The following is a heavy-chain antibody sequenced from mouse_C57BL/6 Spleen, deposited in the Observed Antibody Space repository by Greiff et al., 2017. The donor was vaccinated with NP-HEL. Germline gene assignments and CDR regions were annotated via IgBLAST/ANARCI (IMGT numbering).Heavy chain of an antibody. CDR2: ISDGGSYT. J-gene: IGHJ1*03. Sequence: EVQGVESGGGLVKPGGSLKLSCAASGFTFSSYAMSWVRQTPEKRLEWVATISDGGSYTYYPDNVKGRFTISRDNAKNNLYLQMSHLKSEDTAMYYCARDYYGSSPLYWYFDVWGTGTTVTVSS. D-gene: IGHD1-1*01. CDR1: GFTFSSYA. CDR3: ARDYYGSSPLYWYFDV. V-gene: IGHV5-4*01.